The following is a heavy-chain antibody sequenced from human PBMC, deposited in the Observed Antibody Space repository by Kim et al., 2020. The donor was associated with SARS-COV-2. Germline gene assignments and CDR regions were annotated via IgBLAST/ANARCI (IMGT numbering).Heavy chain of an antibody. D-gene: IGHD4-4*01. V-gene: IGHV3-43*02. J-gene: IGHJ3*02. Sequence: GGSLRLSCAASGFTFDDYAMHWVRQAPGKGLEWVSLITGDGGSTYYADSVKGRFTISRDNSKNSLYLQMNGLRTEDTALYYCAKDIRPSNYNAFDIWGQGTMVTVSS. CDR2: ITGDGGST. CDR3: AKDIRPSNYNAFDI. CDR1: GFTFDDYA.